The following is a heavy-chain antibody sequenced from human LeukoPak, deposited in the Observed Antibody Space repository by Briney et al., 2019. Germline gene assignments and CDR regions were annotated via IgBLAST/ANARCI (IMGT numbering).Heavy chain of an antibody. CDR3: ARGLMMAVAGRGEFHY. D-gene: IGHD6-13*01. CDR2: IYYSGST. J-gene: IGHJ4*02. Sequence: SETLSLTCIVSGGSISSYYWSWIRQPPGKGLEWIGYIYYSGSTNYNPSLKSRVTISVDTSKNQFSLKLSSVTAADTAVYYCARGLMMAVAGRGEFHYWGQGALVTVSS. V-gene: IGHV4-59*01. CDR1: GGSISSYY.